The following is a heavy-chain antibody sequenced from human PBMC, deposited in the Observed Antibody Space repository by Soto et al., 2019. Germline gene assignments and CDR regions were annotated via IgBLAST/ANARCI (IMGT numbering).Heavy chain of an antibody. V-gene: IGHV2-5*02. J-gene: IGHJ5*02. D-gene: IGHD6-13*01. Sequence: QITLKESGPTLVKPTQTLTLTCTFSGFSLSTSGVGVGWIRQPPGKALEWLALIYWDDDKRYSPSLKSRLTITKDTSKHQVVLTMTNMATVDTATYSCAHRRPYSSRWYEGWLDPWGQGTLVTVSS. CDR2: IYWDDDK. CDR1: GFSLSTSGVG. CDR3: AHRRPYSSRWYEGWLDP.